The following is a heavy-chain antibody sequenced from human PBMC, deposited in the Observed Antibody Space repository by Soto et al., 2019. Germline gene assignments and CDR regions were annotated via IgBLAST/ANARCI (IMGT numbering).Heavy chain of an antibody. J-gene: IGHJ4*02. D-gene: IGHD3-22*01. CDR2: ISYSAKT. Sequence: PSEILSLTCGVSGYSITSGFYWGWVRQSPGKGLEWIGSISYSAKTFYNPSLASRLSIAVDTSMNQFSLRLTSVTAADTALYYCTRGAGAPWVRFDSWGQGTLVTVSS. CDR3: TRGAGAPWVRFDS. CDR1: GYSITSGFY. V-gene: IGHV4-38-2*01.